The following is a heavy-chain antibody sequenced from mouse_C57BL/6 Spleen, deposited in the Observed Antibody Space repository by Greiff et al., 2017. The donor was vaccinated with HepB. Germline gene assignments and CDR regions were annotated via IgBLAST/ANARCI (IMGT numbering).Heavy chain of an antibody. D-gene: IGHD3-2*02. J-gene: IGHJ4*01. CDR3: APDSSGYVNYYAMDY. V-gene: IGHV1-78*01. Sequence: VQRVESDAELVKPGASVKISCKVSGYTFTDHTIHWMKQRPEQGLEWIGYIYPRDGSTKYNEKFKGKATLTADKSSSTAYMQLNSLTSEDSAVYFCAPDSSGYVNYYAMDYWGQGTSVTVSS. CDR2: IYPRDGST. CDR1: GYTFTDHT.